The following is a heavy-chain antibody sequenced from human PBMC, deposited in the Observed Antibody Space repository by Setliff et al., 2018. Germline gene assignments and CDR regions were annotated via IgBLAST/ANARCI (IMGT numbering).Heavy chain of an antibody. V-gene: IGHV4-34*01. CDR1: GQSFSDYY. CDR2: IYYSGST. D-gene: IGHD3-22*01. CDR3: ARLGGSSGSGGFYYYYYYMDV. J-gene: IGHJ6*03. Sequence: SETLSLTCAIYGQSFSDYYWSWVRQPPGKGLEWIGSIYYSGSTYYNPSLKSRVTISVDTSKNQFSLKLSSETAADTAVYYCARLGGSSGSGGFYYYYYYMDVWGKGTTVTVS.